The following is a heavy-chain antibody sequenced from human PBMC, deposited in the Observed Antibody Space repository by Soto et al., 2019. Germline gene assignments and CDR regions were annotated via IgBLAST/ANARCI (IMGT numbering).Heavy chain of an antibody. CDR2: IYWNDDK. Sequence: QITLKESGPTLVKPTQTLTLTCTFSGFSLSTSGVGVGWIRQPPGKALEWLALIYWNDDKRYSPSLKSRLTITKDTSKNQVVLTMTNMDPVDTATYYCVHRRTCSGGSCYSRNWFDPWGQGTLVTVSS. V-gene: IGHV2-5*01. CDR1: GFSLSTSGVG. CDR3: VHRRTCSGGSCYSRNWFDP. J-gene: IGHJ5*02. D-gene: IGHD2-15*01.